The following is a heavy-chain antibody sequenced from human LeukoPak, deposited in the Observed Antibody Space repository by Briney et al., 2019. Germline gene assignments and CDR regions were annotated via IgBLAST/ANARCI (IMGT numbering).Heavy chain of an antibody. CDR1: GGTFSSYA. CDR3: ARMGYYYGSGSDWFDP. D-gene: IGHD3-10*01. Sequence: KISCKASGGTFSSYAISWVRQAPGQGLEWMGGIIPIFGTANYAQKFQGRVTITADESTSTAYMELSSLRSEDTAVYYCARMGYYYGSGSDWFDPWGQGTLVTVSS. J-gene: IGHJ5*02. CDR2: IIPIFGTA. V-gene: IGHV1-69*01.